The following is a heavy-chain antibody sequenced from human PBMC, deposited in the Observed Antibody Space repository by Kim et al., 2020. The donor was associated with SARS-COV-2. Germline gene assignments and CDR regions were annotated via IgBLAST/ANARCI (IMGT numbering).Heavy chain of an antibody. Sequence: GGSLRLSCAASGVSFDSSAMNWVRQAPGKGLEWVAVISFDGRNKAYEDSVKGRFTISRDNSKSTLHLQMNSLRVEDTAVYYCARGNYYESVSLSDYYNGMDVWGQGTTVTVSS. D-gene: IGHD3-10*01. J-gene: IGHJ6*02. CDR3: ARGNYYESVSLSDYYNGMDV. CDR2: ISFDGRNK. CDR1: GVSFDSSA. V-gene: IGHV3-30-3*01.